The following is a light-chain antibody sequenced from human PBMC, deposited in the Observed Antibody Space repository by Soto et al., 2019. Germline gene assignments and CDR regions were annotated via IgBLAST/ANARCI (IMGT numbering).Light chain of an antibody. V-gene: IGKV3-20*01. J-gene: IGKJ2*01. CDR3: QQYGSSPPYT. CDR2: AAS. CDR1: RSFSSSY. Sequence: EIVLTQSPDTVSLSPGDRATLSCRASRSFSSSYLAWYQQKPGQAPRLLIYAASSRATGIPDRFSGSKSGTDFTLTISRLEPEDSAVYYCQQYGSSPPYTFGQGTQLAIK.